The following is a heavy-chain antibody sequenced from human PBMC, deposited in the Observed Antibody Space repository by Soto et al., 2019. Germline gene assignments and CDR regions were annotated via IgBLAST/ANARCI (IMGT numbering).Heavy chain of an antibody. D-gene: IGHD2-2*01. CDR1: GYSVSSGYY. J-gene: IGHJ6*02. V-gene: IGHV4-38-2*02. Sequence: SETLSLTCTVSGYSVSSGYYWGWIRQPPGKGLEWIGNIYHAGSTYYNPSLKSQVSISIDASKNQFSLSLTSVTAADTAVYYCARYAYDYYSGLDVWGQGTTVTVSS. CDR2: IYHAGST. CDR3: ARYAYDYYSGLDV.